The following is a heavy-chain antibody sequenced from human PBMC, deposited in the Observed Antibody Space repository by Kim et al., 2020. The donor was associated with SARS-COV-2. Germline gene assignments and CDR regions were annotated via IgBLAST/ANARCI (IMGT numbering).Heavy chain of an antibody. V-gene: IGHV3-11*05. CDR3: ARVGYDYVWGSYRDYYYYYGMDV. D-gene: IGHD3-16*02. CDR2: ISSSSSYT. Sequence: GGSLRLSCAASGFTFSDYYMSWIRQAPGKGLEWVSYISSSSSYTNYADSVQGRFTISRDNAKNSLYLQMNSLRAEDTAVYYCARVGYDYVWGSYRDYYYYYGMDVWGQGTTVNVSS. J-gene: IGHJ6*02. CDR1: GFTFSDYY.